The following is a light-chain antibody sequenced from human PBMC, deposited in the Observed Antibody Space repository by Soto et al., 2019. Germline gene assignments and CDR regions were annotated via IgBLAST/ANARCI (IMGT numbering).Light chain of an antibody. J-gene: IGKJ4*01. CDR1: QSVSRC. CDR3: QQCNTWPLT. Sequence: EIVLTQSPATLSLSPGESATLSCRASQSVSRCLVWFQHKPGQAPRLVIHDASYRAAHLPARFSGSGSETDFTLTSRSLQPEDFAVYYCQQCNTWPLTFGGGTKLEIK. V-gene: IGKV3-11*01. CDR2: DAS.